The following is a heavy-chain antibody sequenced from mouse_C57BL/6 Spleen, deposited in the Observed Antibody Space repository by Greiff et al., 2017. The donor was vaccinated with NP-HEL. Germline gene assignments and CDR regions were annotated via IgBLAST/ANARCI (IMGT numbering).Heavy chain of an antibody. CDR2: IYPGDGDT. D-gene: IGHD4-1*01. J-gene: IGHJ2*01. CDR3: ARSPNWDLYYFDY. CDR1: GYAFSSSW. Sequence: VQLVESGPELVKPGASVKISCKASGYAFSSSWMNWVKQRPGKGLEWIGRIYPGDGDTNYNGKFKGKATLTADKSSSTAYMQLSSLTSEDSAVYFCARSPNWDLYYFDYWGQGTTLTVSS. V-gene: IGHV1-82*01.